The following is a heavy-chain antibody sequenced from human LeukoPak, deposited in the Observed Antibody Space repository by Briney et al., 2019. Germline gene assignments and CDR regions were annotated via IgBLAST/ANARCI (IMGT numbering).Heavy chain of an antibody. J-gene: IGHJ4*02. CDR1: GFTFSDIW. Sequence: GGSLRLSCAASGFTFSDIWMSWVRQAPGKGLEWVGRIKSNVDGGARDYAAPVKGRFTISSDDSKNTLYLQMSRLKTEDTGVYYCTTDGVDFWSGYYIGNYWGQGTLVAVSS. CDR3: TTDGVDFWSGYYIGNY. D-gene: IGHD3-3*01. CDR2: IKSNVDGGAR. V-gene: IGHV3-15*01.